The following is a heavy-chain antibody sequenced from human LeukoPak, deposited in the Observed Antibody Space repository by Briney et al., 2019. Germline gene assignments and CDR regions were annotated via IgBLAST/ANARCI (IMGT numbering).Heavy chain of an antibody. Sequence: PGGSLRLSCAASGFTFSSYSMNWVRQAPGKGLEWVSYISSSSSTIYYADSVKGRFTISRDNAKNSLYLQMNSLRAEDTAVYYCARDFHQSSGWYGWDYYYYGMDVWSQGTTVTVSS. CDR3: ARDFHQSSGWYGWDYYYYGMDV. CDR2: ISSSSSTI. CDR1: GFTFSSYS. J-gene: IGHJ6*02. D-gene: IGHD6-19*01. V-gene: IGHV3-48*04.